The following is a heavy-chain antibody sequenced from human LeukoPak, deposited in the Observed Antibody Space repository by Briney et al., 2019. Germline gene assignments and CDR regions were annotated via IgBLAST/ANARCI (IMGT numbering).Heavy chain of an antibody. V-gene: IGHV4-38-2*02. J-gene: IGHJ5*02. Sequence: SETLSLTCTVSGYSISSGYYWGWIRQPPGKGLEWIGSIYHSGSTYYNPSLKSRVTISVDTSKNQFSLKLSSVTAADTAVYYCAREGSSGSYYPNWFDPWGQGTLVTVSS. CDR3: AREGSSGSYYPNWFDP. CDR2: IYHSGST. D-gene: IGHD3-10*01. CDR1: GYSISSGYY.